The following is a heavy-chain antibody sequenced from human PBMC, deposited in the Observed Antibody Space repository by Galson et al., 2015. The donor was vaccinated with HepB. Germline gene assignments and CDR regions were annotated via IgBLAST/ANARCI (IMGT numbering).Heavy chain of an antibody. Sequence: CAISGDSVSSNSAAWNWIRQSPSRGLEWLGRTYYRSKWNNDYAVSVKSRITITPDTSKNHFSLQLNSVTPEDTAVYFCARAPTGGWYFDLWGRGTLVTVSS. J-gene: IGHJ2*01. D-gene: IGHD7-27*01. V-gene: IGHV6-1*01. CDR3: ARAPTGGWYFDL. CDR1: GDSVSSNSAA. CDR2: TYYRSKWNN.